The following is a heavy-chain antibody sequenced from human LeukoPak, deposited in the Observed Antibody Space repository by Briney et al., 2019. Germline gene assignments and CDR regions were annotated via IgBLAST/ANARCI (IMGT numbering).Heavy chain of an antibody. CDR1: GFTFSSYS. Sequence: GGSLRLSCAASGFTFSSYSMNWVRQAPRKWLESVSSISSSSSYIYYADSVKGPFTLSRDKAKTSLHLQMHNLTAQDTALHYCARDPPYRAFFDYWGPGTLVTVSS. CDR2: ISSSSSYI. CDR3: ARDPPYRAFFDY. J-gene: IGHJ4*02. V-gene: IGHV3-21*01.